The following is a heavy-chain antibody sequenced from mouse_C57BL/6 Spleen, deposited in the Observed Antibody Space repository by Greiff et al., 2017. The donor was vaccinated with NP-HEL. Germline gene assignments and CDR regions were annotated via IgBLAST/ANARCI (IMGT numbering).Heavy chain of an antibody. D-gene: IGHD1-1*02. Sequence: EVQGVESGGGLVKPGGSLKLSCAASGFTFSDYGMHWVRQAPEKGLEWVAYISSGSSTIYYADTVKGRFTISRDNAKNTLFLQMTSLRSEDTAMYYCAREGGGRFAYWGQGTLVTVSA. CDR3: AREGGGRFAY. CDR2: ISSGSSTI. CDR1: GFTFSDYG. J-gene: IGHJ3*01. V-gene: IGHV5-17*01.